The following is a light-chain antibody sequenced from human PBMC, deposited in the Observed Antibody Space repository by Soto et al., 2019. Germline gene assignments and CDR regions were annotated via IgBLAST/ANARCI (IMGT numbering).Light chain of an antibody. CDR3: QQYDNWPLT. Sequence: EIVMTQSPAILSVSPGERATLSCRASQSISNNLGWYQQKPGQAPRFLIYAASSRAAGISARFSGSGSGTEFTLTISSLQSEDFAVYYCQQYDNWPLTFGGGTKVDIK. CDR2: AAS. J-gene: IGKJ4*01. V-gene: IGKV3-15*01. CDR1: QSISNN.